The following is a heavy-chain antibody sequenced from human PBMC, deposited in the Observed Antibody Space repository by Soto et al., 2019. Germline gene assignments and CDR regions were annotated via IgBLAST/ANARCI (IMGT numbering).Heavy chain of an antibody. D-gene: IGHD3-3*01. Sequence: SETLSLTCAVYGGSFSGYYWSWIRQPPGKGLEWIGEINHSGSTNYNPSLKSRVTISVDTSKNQFSLKLSSVTAADTAVYYCARGPTITIFGVVGDGMDVWGQGTTVTVSS. V-gene: IGHV4-34*01. CDR3: ARGPTITIFGVVGDGMDV. J-gene: IGHJ6*02. CDR1: GGSFSGYY. CDR2: INHSGST.